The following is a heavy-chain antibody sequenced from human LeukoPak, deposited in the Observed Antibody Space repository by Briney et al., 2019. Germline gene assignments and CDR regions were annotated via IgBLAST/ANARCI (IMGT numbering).Heavy chain of an antibody. D-gene: IGHD3-22*01. CDR3: ARVVLDHYYDSSGYLGTLDY. CDR2: INTYNGNT. J-gene: IGHJ4*02. V-gene: IGHV1-18*01. Sequence: ASVKVSCKASGYTFTNYGISWVRQAPGQGLEWMGWINTYNGNTNYAQKFQGRVTMTTDTSTSTACMELRSLRSDDTAVYYCARVVLDHYYDSSGYLGTLDYWGQGTLVTVSS. CDR1: GYTFTNYG.